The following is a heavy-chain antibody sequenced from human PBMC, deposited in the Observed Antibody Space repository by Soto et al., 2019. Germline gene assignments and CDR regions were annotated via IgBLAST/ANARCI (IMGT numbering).Heavy chain of an antibody. D-gene: IGHD3-22*01. Sequence: QVQLQESGPGLVKPSQTLSLTCTVSGGSISSGDYYWSWIRQPPGKGLEWIGYIYYSGSTYYNPSLKSRVTLSVDTSNNQFSLKLSSVTAADTAVYYWARAKIVVVNIAYYYDYGMDVWGQGTTVTVSS. CDR3: ARAKIVVVNIAYYYDYGMDV. CDR2: IYYSGST. CDR1: GGSISSGDYY. V-gene: IGHV4-30-4*01. J-gene: IGHJ6*02.